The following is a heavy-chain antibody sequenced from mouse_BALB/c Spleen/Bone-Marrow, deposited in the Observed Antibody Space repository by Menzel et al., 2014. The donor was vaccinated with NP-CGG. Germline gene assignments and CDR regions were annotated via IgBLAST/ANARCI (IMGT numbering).Heavy chain of an antibody. Sequence: EVQRVESGGGLVQPGDSPRLSCATSGFTFSDFYMEWVRQPPGKRLEWIAASRNKAKHYTTEYSASVKGRLIVSRDTSQSILYLQMNALRAEDTAIYYCARDVGYGNYFVYWGQGTLVTVSA. CDR3: ARDVGYGNYFVY. V-gene: IGHV7-1*02. D-gene: IGHD2-10*02. CDR2: SRNKAKHYTT. CDR1: GFTFSDFY. J-gene: IGHJ3*01.